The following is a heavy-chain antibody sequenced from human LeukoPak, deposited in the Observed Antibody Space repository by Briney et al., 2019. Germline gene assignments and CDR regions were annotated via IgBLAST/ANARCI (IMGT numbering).Heavy chain of an antibody. D-gene: IGHD1-26*01. CDR1: GFTFSNYG. Sequence: GGSLRLSCAASGFTFSNYGMHWVRQAPGKGLEWVAVIWYDGGNKYYADSVKGRFTISRDNSKNTLYLQMNCLRAEDTAVYYCARGTSGGYFDYWGQGTLVTVSS. CDR2: IWYDGGNK. J-gene: IGHJ4*02. V-gene: IGHV3-33*01. CDR3: ARGTSGGYFDY.